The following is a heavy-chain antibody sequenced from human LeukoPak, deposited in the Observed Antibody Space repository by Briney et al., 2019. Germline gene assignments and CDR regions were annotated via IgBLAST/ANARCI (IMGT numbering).Heavy chain of an antibody. Sequence: GGSLRLSCAASGFIVSNKYMTWVRQAPGKGLEWVAIISYDGSNEYYADSVKGRFTISRDNSKNTLYLQMNSLRAEDTAVYYCARVVVVVPAAISRYYMDVWGKGTTVTISS. CDR1: GFIVSNKY. CDR2: ISYDGSNE. D-gene: IGHD2-2*01. J-gene: IGHJ6*03. V-gene: IGHV3-30*03. CDR3: ARVVVVVPAAISRYYMDV.